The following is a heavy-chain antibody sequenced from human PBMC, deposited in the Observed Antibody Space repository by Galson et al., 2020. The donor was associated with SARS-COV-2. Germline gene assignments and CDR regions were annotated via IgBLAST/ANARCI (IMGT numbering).Heavy chain of an antibody. CDR1: GFTFSSYG. V-gene: IGHV3-33*06. CDR3: AKTLHPFDAFEI. CDR2: IWYDGSNK. Sequence: GGSLRLSCAASGFTFSSYGMHWVRQAPGKGLEWVAVIWYDGSNKYYADSVKGRFTISRDNSKNTLYLQMNSLRAEDTAVYYCAKTLHPFDAFEIWGQGTMVTVSS. J-gene: IGHJ3*02.